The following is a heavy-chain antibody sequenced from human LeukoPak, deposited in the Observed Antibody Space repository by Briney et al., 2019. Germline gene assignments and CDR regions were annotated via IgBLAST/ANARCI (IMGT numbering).Heavy chain of an antibody. CDR2: INHSGST. D-gene: IGHD2-15*01. Sequence: SETLSLTCAVYGGSFSGYYWSWIRQPPGKGLEWIGEINHSGSTNYNPSLKSRVTIAVDTSKNQFSLKLSSVTAADTAVYYCASVPNRSGGANRNKKTQNYYYYGMDVWGQGTTVTVSS. CDR3: ASVPNRSGGANRNKKTQNYYYYGMDV. CDR1: GGSFSGYY. J-gene: IGHJ6*02. V-gene: IGHV4-34*01.